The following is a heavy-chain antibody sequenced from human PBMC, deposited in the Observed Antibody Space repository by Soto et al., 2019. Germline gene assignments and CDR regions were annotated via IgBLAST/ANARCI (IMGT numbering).Heavy chain of an antibody. CDR3: ARRGSGSYSDY. J-gene: IGHJ4*02. CDR1: GGSISSSSYY. D-gene: IGHD1-26*01. V-gene: IGHV4-39*01. CDR2: IYYSGST. Sequence: QLQLQESGPGLVKPSETLSLTCTVSGGSISSSSYYWGWIRQPPGKGLEWIGSIYYSGSTYYNPSLKSRSTISVDTSKNQFSLKLSSVTAADTAVYYCARRGSGSYSDYWGQGTLVTVSS.